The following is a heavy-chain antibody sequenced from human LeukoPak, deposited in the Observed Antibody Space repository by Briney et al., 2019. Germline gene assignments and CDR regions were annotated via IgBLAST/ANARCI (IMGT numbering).Heavy chain of an antibody. D-gene: IGHD6-19*01. Sequence: GGSLRLSCAASGFTFSSYAMSWVRQAPGNGLDWVSTISGSGGSTYYADSVKGRFTISRDNSKNTLYLQMNSLRAEDTAVYYCAKARGVIIAVNYWGQGTLVTVSS. CDR1: GFTFSSYA. CDR2: ISGSGGST. J-gene: IGHJ4*02. V-gene: IGHV3-23*01. CDR3: AKARGVIIAVNY.